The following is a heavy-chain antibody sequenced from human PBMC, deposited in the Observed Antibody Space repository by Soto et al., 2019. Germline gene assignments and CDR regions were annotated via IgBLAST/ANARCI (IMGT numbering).Heavy chain of an antibody. J-gene: IGHJ6*02. D-gene: IGHD3-16*01. CDR2: ISPYTGNT. CDR3: VMVDNYVTPTPQDV. CDR1: GYIFVNYG. V-gene: IGHV1-18*01. Sequence: QVQLVQSGDEVKKPGASVKVSCKASGYIFVNYGIAWVRQAPGQGLEWMGWISPYTGNTHSATKVQGRLTMTTDTXXSTAYMDLGSLTSADTAVYYCVMVDNYVTPTPQDVWGPGTTVTVSS.